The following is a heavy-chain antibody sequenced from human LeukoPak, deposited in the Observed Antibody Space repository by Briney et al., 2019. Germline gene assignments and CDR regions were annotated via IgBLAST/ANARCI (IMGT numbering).Heavy chain of an antibody. V-gene: IGHV3-53*01. CDR3: ARDSAFSSYSN. Sequence: GGSLRLSCTASRFSINSNYMSWVRQAPGKGLEWVSIIYSDRSTYYPESVKGRFTISRDDSKNTLLLQMDSLRVEDTAIYYCARDSAFSSYSNWGQGALVTVSS. J-gene: IGHJ1*01. CDR1: RFSINSNY. CDR2: IYSDRST. D-gene: IGHD2-21*01.